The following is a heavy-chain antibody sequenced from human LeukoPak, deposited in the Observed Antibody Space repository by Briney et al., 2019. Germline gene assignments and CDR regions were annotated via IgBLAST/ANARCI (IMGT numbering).Heavy chain of an antibody. D-gene: IGHD3-22*01. CDR3: ARVITTSGATRDYYMDV. J-gene: IGHJ6*03. CDR2: ISSSGSTI. V-gene: IGHV3-11*01. Sequence: GGSLRLSCAASGFTFSDYYMSWIRQAPGKGLEWVSYISSSGSTIYYADSVKGQFTISRDNAKNSLYLQMNSLRAEDTAVYYCARVITTSGATRDYYMDVWGKGTTVTVSS. CDR1: GFTFSDYY.